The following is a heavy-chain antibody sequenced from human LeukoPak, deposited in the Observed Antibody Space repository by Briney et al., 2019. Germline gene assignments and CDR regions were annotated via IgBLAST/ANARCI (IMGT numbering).Heavy chain of an antibody. CDR1: RFTFSAYT. CDR2: ISGSGGST. Sequence: PGGSLRLSCAASRFTFSAYTMNWVRQAPGKGLEWVSAISGSGGSTYYAGSVKGRFTISRDNSKNTLYLQMNSLRAEDTAVYYCASRGRAPLRFLEWLFEESAFDIWGQGTMVTVSS. J-gene: IGHJ3*02. D-gene: IGHD3-3*01. CDR3: ASRGRAPLRFLEWLFEESAFDI. V-gene: IGHV3-23*01.